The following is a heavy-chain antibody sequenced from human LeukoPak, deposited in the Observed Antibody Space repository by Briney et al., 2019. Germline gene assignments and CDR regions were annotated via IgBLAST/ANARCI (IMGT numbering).Heavy chain of an antibody. J-gene: IGHJ4*02. Sequence: PSETLSLTCAVYGGSFSGYYWSWIRQPPGKGLEWIGEINHSGSTNYNPSLKSRVTISVDTSKNQFSLKLSSVTAANTAVYYCASGIWAVANWGQGTLVTVSS. CDR2: INHSGST. CDR1: GGSFSGYY. D-gene: IGHD6-19*01. CDR3: ASGIWAVAN. V-gene: IGHV4-34*01.